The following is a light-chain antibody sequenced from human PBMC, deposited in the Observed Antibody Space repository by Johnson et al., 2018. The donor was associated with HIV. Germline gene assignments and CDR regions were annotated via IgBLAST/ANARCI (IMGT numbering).Light chain of an antibody. CDR3: GTWDSSLRVGF. V-gene: IGLV1-51*01. Sequence: QSVLTQPPSVSAAPGQKVTISCSGSSSNIGNNYVSWYQQVPGTAPKLLIYDNNRLPSGIPDRFSGSKSGTSATLGITGLQTGDEADYYCGTWDSSLRVGFFGTGTKVTVL. CDR1: SSNIGNNY. J-gene: IGLJ1*01. CDR2: DNN.